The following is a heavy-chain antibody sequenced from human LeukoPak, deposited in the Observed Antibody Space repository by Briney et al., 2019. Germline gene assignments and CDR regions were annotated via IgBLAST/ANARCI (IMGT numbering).Heavy chain of an antibody. CDR3: ARAGSGSYYVDY. V-gene: IGHV4-59*01. D-gene: IGHD3-3*01. CDR2: IYYSGST. CDR1: GGSISSYY. J-gene: IGHJ4*02. Sequence: SETLSLTCTVSGGSISSYYWTWIRQPPGKGLEWIGYIYYSGSTNYNPSLKSRVTISVDTSKNQFSLELTSVTAADTAVYYCARAGSGSYYVDYWGQGTLVTVSS.